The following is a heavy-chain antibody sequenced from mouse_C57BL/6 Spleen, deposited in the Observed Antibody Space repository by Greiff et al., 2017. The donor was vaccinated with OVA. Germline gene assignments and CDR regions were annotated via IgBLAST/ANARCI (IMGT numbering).Heavy chain of an antibody. CDR3: ARGAYDGYYRGAMED. Sequence: VQRVESGAELAKPGASVKLSCKASGYTFTSYWMHWVKQRPGQGLEWIGYINPSSGYTKYNQKFKDKATLTADKSSSTAYMQLSSLTYEDSAVYYCARGAYDGYYRGAMEDWGQGTSVTVAS. J-gene: IGHJ4*01. CDR1: GYTFTSYW. D-gene: IGHD2-3*01. CDR2: INPSSGYT. V-gene: IGHV1-7*01.